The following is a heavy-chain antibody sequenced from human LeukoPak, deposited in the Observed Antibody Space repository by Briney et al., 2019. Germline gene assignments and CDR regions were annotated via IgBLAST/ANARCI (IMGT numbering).Heavy chain of an antibody. Sequence: PSETLSLTCAVYGGSFSAYYWSCIRQPPGEGLEWIGEINHSGSTNYNPSLKSRVTTSLDTSKNQHAINLISLTAADTAVYYCARSLWAEDIWGQGTMVTVSS. CDR2: INHSGST. D-gene: IGHD3-10*01. CDR3: ARSLWAEDI. V-gene: IGHV4-34*01. CDR1: GGSFSAYY. J-gene: IGHJ3*02.